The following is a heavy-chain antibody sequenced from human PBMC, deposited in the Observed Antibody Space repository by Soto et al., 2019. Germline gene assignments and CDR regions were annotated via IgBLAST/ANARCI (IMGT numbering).Heavy chain of an antibody. CDR1: GYTFTSYD. Sequence: QVQLVQSGAEVKKPGASVKVSCKASGYTFTSYDINWVRQATGQGPEWMGWMNPNSGNTGYAQKFQGRVTMTRNTSISTAYMELSSLRSEDTAVYYCSRAREYCYGMDVWSQGTAVPVSS. V-gene: IGHV1-8*01. CDR3: SRAREYCYGMDV. CDR2: MNPNSGNT. J-gene: IGHJ6*02.